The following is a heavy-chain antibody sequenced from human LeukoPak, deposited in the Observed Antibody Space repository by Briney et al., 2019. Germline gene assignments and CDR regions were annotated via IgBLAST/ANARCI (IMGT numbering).Heavy chain of an antibody. J-gene: IGHJ5*02. CDR1: GEPFSGYY. CDR3: ARSDSSGYYCFDP. CDR2: INDSGST. V-gene: IGHV4-34*01. D-gene: IGHD3-22*01. Sequence: SETLSLTCGVYGEPFSGYYWSWIRQPPGKGLEWIGEINDSGSTNYKSSLKSRVTISVDTSKNQFSLKLSSVTAADTAVYYCARSDSSGYYCFDPWGQGTLVTVSS.